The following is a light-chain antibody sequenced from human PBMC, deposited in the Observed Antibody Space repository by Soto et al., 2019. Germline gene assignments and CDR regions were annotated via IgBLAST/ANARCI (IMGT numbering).Light chain of an antibody. CDR1: QSVSSY. CDR3: QQYNNWPPVT. Sequence: EIVMTQSPATLSVSPGERATRSCRASQSVSSYLAWYQQKPGQAPRLLIYGASTRATGIPARFSGSGSGTEFTLTISSLQSEDFAVYYCQQYNNWPPVTFGGGTKVEIK. V-gene: IGKV3-15*01. CDR2: GAS. J-gene: IGKJ4*01.